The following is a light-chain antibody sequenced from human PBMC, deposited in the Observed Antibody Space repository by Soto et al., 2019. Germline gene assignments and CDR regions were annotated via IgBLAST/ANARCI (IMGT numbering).Light chain of an antibody. CDR1: SSNIGSNT. V-gene: IGLV1-44*01. CDR3: QVWESSTDWV. J-gene: IGLJ3*02. CDR2: SNN. Sequence: QSVLTQPPSASGTPGQRVTISCSGSSSNIGSNTVNWYQQLPGTAPKLLIYSNNQRPSGVPDRFSGSKSGTSASLAISRVEAGDEADYYCQVWESSTDWVFGGGTKLTVL.